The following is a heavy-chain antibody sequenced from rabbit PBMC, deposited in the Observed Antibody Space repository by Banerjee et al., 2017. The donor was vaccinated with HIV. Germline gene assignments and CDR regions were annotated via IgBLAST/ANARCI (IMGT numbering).Heavy chain of an antibody. V-gene: IGHV1S40*01. J-gene: IGHJ4*01. CDR1: GFSFSSSYY. Sequence: ASGFSFSSSYYMCWVRQAPGKGLEWIACIGAGSSGSTYYATWAKGRFTISKTSSTTVTLQMTSLTAADTATYFCARNAGSIYSYFNLWGPGTLVTDS. CDR2: IGAGSSGST. D-gene: IGHD8-1*01. CDR3: ARNAGSIYSYFNL.